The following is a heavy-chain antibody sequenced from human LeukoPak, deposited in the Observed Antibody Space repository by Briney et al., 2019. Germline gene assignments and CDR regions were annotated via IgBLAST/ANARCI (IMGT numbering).Heavy chain of an antibody. CDR1: GGSISSGGYY. CDR2: IYYSGST. Sequence: SETLSLTCTVSGGSISSGGYYWSWIRQHPGKGLEWIGYIYYSGSTYYNPSLKSRVTISVDTSKNQFSLKLSSVTAADTAVYYCARGYYDFWSSTNYGMDVWGQGTTVTVSS. J-gene: IGHJ6*02. CDR3: ARGYYDFWSSTNYGMDV. V-gene: IGHV4-31*03. D-gene: IGHD3-3*01.